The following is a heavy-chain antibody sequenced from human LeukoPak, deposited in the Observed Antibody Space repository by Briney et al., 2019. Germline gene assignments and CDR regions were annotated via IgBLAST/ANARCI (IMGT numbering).Heavy chain of an antibody. Sequence: ASVKVSCKASGGTFSSNAISWVRQAPGQGLEWMGRIVPMLGITNYAQRFQGRVTFTADKSTTTVYMGLSSLRSEDTSVYYCATTRTAAAGTFDYWGQGTLVTVSS. CDR2: IVPMLGIT. J-gene: IGHJ4*02. D-gene: IGHD6-13*01. CDR3: ATTRTAAAGTFDY. CDR1: GGTFSSNA. V-gene: IGHV1-69*04.